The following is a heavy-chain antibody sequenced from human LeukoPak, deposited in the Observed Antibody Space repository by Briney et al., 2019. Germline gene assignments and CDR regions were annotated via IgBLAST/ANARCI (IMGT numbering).Heavy chain of an antibody. D-gene: IGHD3-22*01. J-gene: IGHJ3*02. V-gene: IGHV4-59*08. Sequence: SQTLSLNGTGSGGSISNYFWSWLGQPPGKELEWIGYIYYGGSTNYNPSLKSRVTISVDTSKNQFSLKLSSVTAADTAVYFCARRYYDSSGHYDTFDIWGQGTMVTVSS. CDR2: IYYGGST. CDR1: GGSISNYF. CDR3: ARRYYDSSGHYDTFDI.